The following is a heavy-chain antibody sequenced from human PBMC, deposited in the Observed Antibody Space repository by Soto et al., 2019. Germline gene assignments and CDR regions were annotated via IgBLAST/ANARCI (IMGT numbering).Heavy chain of an antibody. Sequence: GQLLESGGGMVQPGGSLRLSCAASGFTFSSFAMNWVRLPPGRGLEWVAAVTSSASSTHYADSVKGRFTISRDNSKNTLYLQMNSLRADDTAVYYCAKGGAVLLDPFDVWCQWTMVTVSS. V-gene: IGHV3-23*01. CDR2: VTSSASST. J-gene: IGHJ3*01. CDR1: GFTFSSFA. D-gene: IGHD1-26*01. CDR3: AKGGAVLLDPFDV.